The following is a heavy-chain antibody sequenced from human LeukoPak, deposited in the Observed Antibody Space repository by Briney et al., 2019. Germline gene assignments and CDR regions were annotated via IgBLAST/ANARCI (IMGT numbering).Heavy chain of an antibody. J-gene: IGHJ5*02. CDR1: GGSFSGYY. CDR3: ARHPRFGNWFDP. Sequence: SETLSLTCAVYGGSFSGYYWSWIRQPPGKGLEWIGEINHSGSTNYNPSLKSRVTISVDTSKNQFSPKLSSVTAADTAVYYCARHPRFGNWFDPWGQGTLVTVSS. CDR2: INHSGST. V-gene: IGHV4-34*01. D-gene: IGHD3-10*01.